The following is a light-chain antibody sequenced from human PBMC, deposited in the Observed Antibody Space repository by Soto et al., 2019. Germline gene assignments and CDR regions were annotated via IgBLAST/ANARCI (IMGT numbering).Light chain of an antibody. CDR2: EVS. V-gene: IGLV2-14*01. CDR3: GSYSSSNTLGV. CDR1: SSDVGGYKY. Sequence: QSALTQPASVSGSPGQSITISCSGTSSDVGGYKYVSWYQQHPGKAPKLMIYEVSNRPSGVSNRFSGSKSGNMASLTISGLQAEDEADYYCGSYSSSNTLGVFGGGTKLTVL. J-gene: IGLJ2*01.